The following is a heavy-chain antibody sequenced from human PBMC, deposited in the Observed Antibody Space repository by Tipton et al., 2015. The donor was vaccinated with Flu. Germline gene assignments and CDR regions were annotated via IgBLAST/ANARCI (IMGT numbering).Heavy chain of an antibody. CDR2: IYYGGST. J-gene: IGHJ4*02. Sequence: TLSLTCTVSGGSISSGGYYWSWIRQHPGKGLEWIGYIYYGGSTYYNPSLKSRVTISVDTSKNQFSLKLSSVTAADTAVYYCARGAYDFWSGYPTLYFDYWGQGTLVTVSS. V-gene: IGHV4-31*03. CDR1: GGSISSGGYY. D-gene: IGHD3-3*01. CDR3: ARGAYDFWSGYPTLYFDY.